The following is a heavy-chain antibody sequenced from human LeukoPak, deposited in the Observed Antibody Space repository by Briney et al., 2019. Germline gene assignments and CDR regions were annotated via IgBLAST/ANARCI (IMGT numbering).Heavy chain of an antibody. CDR2: FDPEDGET. D-gene: IGHD3/OR15-3a*01. CDR1: GYTLTELS. CDR3: ARGEKDTGYYTTDY. V-gene: IGHV1-24*01. J-gene: IGHJ4*02. Sequence: ASVKVSCKVSGYTLTELSMHWVRQAPGKGLEWMGGFDPEDGETIYAQKFQGRVTVTEDTSTDTAYMELSRLRSDDTAVYYCARGEKDTGYYTTDYWGQGTLVTVSS.